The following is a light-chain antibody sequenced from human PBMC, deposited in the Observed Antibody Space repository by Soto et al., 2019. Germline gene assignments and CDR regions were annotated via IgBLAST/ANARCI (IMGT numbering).Light chain of an antibody. CDR3: SSYTSIPTLV. J-gene: IGLJ1*01. V-gene: IGLV2-14*03. Sequence: QSVLTQPASVSGSPGQSVTISCTGTSSVIGGYNYVSWYQQHPGNVPKLLIYDVYNRPSGVSNRFSGSKSGNTASLTISGLQAEDEADYFCSSYTSIPTLVFGTGTKVTVL. CDR1: SSVIGGYNY. CDR2: DVY.